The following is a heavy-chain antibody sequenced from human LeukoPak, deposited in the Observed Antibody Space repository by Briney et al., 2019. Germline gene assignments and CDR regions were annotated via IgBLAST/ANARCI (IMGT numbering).Heavy chain of an antibody. CDR2: IYYSGST. CDR1: GGSISSGNYY. J-gene: IGHJ4*02. CDR3: AREKTCSSTSCYFFDY. Sequence: SETLSHTCTVSGGSISSGNYYWSWIRQPPGKGLEWIGYIYYSGSTNYNPSLKSRVTISVDTSKNQFSLKLRSVTAADTAVYYCAREKTCSSTSCYFFDYWGQGTLVTVSS. D-gene: IGHD2-2*01. V-gene: IGHV4-61*01.